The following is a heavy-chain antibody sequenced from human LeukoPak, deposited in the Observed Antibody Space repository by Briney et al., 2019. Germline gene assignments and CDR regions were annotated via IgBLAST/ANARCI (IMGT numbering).Heavy chain of an antibody. CDR3: AKDLAVAGMRGWAFDI. CDR2: ISGSGGST. CDR1: GFTFSSYA. Sequence: PGGSLRLSCAASGFTFSSYAMSWVRQAPGKGLEWVSAISGSGGSTYYADSVKGRFTISRDNSKNTLYLQKNSLTAEDTAVYSCAKDLAVAGMRGWAFDIWGQGTMVTVSS. J-gene: IGHJ3*02. D-gene: IGHD6-19*01. V-gene: IGHV3-23*01.